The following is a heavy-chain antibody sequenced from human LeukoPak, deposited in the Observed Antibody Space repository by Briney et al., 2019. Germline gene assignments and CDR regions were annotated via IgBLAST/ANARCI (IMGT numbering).Heavy chain of an antibody. CDR1: GGTFSSYA. V-gene: IGHV1-69*05. J-gene: IGHJ4*02. Sequence: ASVKVSCKASGGTFSSYAISWVRQAPGQGLEWMGGIIPIFGTANYAQKFQGRVTITTDDSTSTAYMELSSMRSEDTAVYYCARLEIAVAGPDYWGQGTLVTVSS. CDR2: IIPIFGTA. D-gene: IGHD6-19*01. CDR3: ARLEIAVAGPDY.